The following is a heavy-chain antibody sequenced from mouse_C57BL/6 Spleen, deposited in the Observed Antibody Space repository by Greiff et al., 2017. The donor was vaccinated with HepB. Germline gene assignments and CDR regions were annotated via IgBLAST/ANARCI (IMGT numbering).Heavy chain of an antibody. Sequence: QVQLQQPGAELVMPGASVKLSCKASGYTFTSYWMHWVKQRPGQGLEWIGEIDPSDSYTNYNQKFKGKSTLTVDKSSSTAYMQLSSLTSEDSAVYYCARSGGSRYFDVWGTGTTVTVSS. V-gene: IGHV1-69*01. CDR1: GYTFTSYW. J-gene: IGHJ1*03. CDR3: ARSGGSRYFDV. CDR2: IDPSDSYT. D-gene: IGHD1-1*01.